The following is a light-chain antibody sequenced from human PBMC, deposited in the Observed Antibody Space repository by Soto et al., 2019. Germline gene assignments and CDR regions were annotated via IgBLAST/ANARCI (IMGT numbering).Light chain of an antibody. V-gene: IGKV1-5*01. Sequence: DIQMTQSPSTLSASVGDRVTITCRASLAISTWLAWYQQKPGKAPRLLIYDASTLQGGVPPRFSGSGSGTEFTLTISSLQPDDFATYFCQQYNSFSTFGPGTKVEIK. CDR1: LAISTW. CDR2: DAS. J-gene: IGKJ1*01. CDR3: QQYNSFST.